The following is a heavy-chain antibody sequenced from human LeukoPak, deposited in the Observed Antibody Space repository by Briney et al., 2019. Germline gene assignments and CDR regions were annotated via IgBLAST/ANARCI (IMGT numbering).Heavy chain of an antibody. V-gene: IGHV3-21*01. CDR3: ASVYYDTLSNDY. J-gene: IGHJ4*02. D-gene: IGHD3-22*01. CDR1: GFIFSSYS. Sequence: GGSLRLSCAASGFIFSSYSMNWVRQAPGKGLEWVSSISSSSSYIYYADSVKGRFTISRDNAKNSLYLQMNSLRAEDTAVYYCASVYYDTLSNDYWGQGTLVTVSS. CDR2: ISSSSSYI.